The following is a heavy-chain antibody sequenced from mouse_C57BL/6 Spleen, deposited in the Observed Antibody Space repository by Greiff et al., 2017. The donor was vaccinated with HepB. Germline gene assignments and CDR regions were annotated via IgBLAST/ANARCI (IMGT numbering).Heavy chain of an antibody. J-gene: IGHJ2*01. V-gene: IGHV5-6*02. D-gene: IGHD4-1*01. Sequence: EVKLVESGGDLVKPGGSLKLSCAASGFTFSSYGMSWVRQTPDKRLEWVATISSGGSYTYYPDSVKGRFTISRDNAKNTLYLQMSSLKSEDTAMYYCARHIAGTYYFDYWGQGTTLTVSS. CDR1: GFTFSSYG. CDR2: ISSGGSYT. CDR3: ARHIAGTYYFDY.